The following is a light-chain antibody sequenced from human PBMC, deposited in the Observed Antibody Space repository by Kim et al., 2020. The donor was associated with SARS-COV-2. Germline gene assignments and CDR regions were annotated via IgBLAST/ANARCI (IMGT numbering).Light chain of an antibody. Sequence: KQVPTSGPRSIGSIASSYVQWYQQRPGSAPTTVIYEDNQSPSGVPDRFSGSIDSSSNSASLTISGLKTEDEADYYCQSYDSSNHWVFGGGTQLTVL. J-gene: IGLJ3*02. V-gene: IGLV6-57*03. CDR2: EDN. CDR3: QSYDSSNHWV. CDR1: IGSIASSY.